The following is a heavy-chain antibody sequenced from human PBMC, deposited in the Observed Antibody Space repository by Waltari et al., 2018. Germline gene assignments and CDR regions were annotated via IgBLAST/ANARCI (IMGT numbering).Heavy chain of an antibody. Sequence: EVQLVESGGTLVQPGGSLRLSCVASGFTFSSCWMTWVRQAPGKGVEWLANRNEDGSEKFYVDSVTGRFSISRDNDKNALYLQMNTLTVEDTAVYYCARADYGGSADYDYWGQGTLVTVSS. CDR3: ARADYGGSADYDY. CDR2: RNEDGSEK. J-gene: IGHJ4*02. CDR1: GFTFSSCW. D-gene: IGHD4-17*01. V-gene: IGHV3-7*04.